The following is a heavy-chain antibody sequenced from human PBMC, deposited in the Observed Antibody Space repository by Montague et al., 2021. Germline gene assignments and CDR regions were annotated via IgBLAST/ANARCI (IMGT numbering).Heavy chain of an antibody. Sequence: SETLSLTCTVSSGSIFHAHWSWVRQPPGKGLEWLGSMFYGGATSNNPSLKSRVTMSIDTSTNQFSLKLSFVTAADTAAYYCAKQDYFVSWTSYKGFDPWGQGILVTVSS. CDR3: AKQDYFVSWTSYKGFDP. D-gene: IGHD3-10*01. J-gene: IGHJ5*02. CDR2: MFYGGAT. V-gene: IGHV4-59*08. CDR1: SGSIFHAH.